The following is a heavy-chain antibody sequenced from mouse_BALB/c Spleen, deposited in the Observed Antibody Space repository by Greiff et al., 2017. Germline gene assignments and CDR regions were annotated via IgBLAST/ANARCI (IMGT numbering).Heavy chain of an antibody. D-gene: IGHD1-1*01. CDR3: AREGYGSRENYFDY. J-gene: IGHJ2*01. CDR1: GFSLTSYG. V-gene: IGHV2-9*02. CDR2: IWAGGST. Sequence: VQLVESGPGLVAPSQSLSITCTVSGFSLTSYGVHWVRQPPGKGLEWLGVIWAGGSTNYNSALMSRLSISKDNSKSQVFLKMNSLQTDDTAMYYCAREGYGSRENYFDYWGQGTTLTVSS.